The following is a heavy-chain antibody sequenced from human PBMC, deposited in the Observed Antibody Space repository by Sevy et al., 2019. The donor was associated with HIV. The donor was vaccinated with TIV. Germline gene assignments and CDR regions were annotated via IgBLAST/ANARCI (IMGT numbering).Heavy chain of an antibody. CDR1: GFTFISYA. V-gene: IGHV3-23*03. Sequence: GGSLRLSCKPSGFTFISYAMNWVRQAPGKGLEWVSVISTDGSTYYADSVKGRFTISRDSSKNTLSLQMNSLRGEDTAVYYCARASRVTLILIVRIGWHFDLWGRGTLVTVSS. CDR3: ARASRVTLILIVRIGWHFDL. J-gene: IGHJ2*01. CDR2: ISTDGST. D-gene: IGHD3-22*01.